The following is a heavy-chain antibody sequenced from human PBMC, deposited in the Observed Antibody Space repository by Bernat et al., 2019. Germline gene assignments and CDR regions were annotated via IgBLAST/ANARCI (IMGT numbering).Heavy chain of an antibody. J-gene: IGHJ4*02. CDR1: GFTFSNYG. CDR3: AKNKKDLDD. D-gene: IGHD1/OR15-1a*01. V-gene: IGHV3-23*01. CDR2: LSGTGGST. Sequence: EVQLLESGGGLVQPGGSLTLSCAASGFTFSNYGMSWVRQAPGKGLEWVSGLSGTGGSTNYADSVKGRFSSSRDNSESTLYLQMNSLGAEDTALYYCAKNKKDLDDWGQGTLVTVSS.